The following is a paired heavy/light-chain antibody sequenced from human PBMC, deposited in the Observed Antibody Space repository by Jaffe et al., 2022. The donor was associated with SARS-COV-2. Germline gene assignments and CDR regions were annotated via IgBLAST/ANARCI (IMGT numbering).Heavy chain of an antibody. J-gene: IGHJ3*02. CDR1: AFTFEDYA. D-gene: IGHD2-8*02. CDR3: ANWDYAGGFDI. Sequence: EVQLVESGGGLVQPGRSLRLSCAASAFTFEDYAMHWVRQAPGKGLEWVSGISWDSDRIDYADSVRGRFTISRDNAKNSLFLQMNSLRPEDTALYYCANWDYAGGFDIWGQGTMVIVSS. CDR2: ISWDSDRI. V-gene: IGHV3-9*01.
Light chain of an antibody. CDR1: QDIRND. V-gene: IGKV1-6*01. CDR3: LQHYNYSWT. Sequence: AIQMTQSPSSLSASVGDRVTITCRASQDIRNDLGWYQQKPGKAPNLLIYTASNLQSGVPSRFSGSGSGTDFTLTINSLQPEDLATYYCLQHYNYSWTFGQGTKVEIK. J-gene: IGKJ1*01. CDR2: TAS.